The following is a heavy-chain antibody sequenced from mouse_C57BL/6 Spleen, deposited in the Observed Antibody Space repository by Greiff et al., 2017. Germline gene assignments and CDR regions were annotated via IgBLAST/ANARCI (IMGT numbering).Heavy chain of an antibody. CDR3: TDDYWYFDV. Sequence: EVKLQESGGGLVQPGGSMKLSCVASGFTFSNYWMNWVRQSPEKGLEWVAQIRLKSDNYATHYAESVKGRFTISRDDSKSSVYLQMNNLRAEDTGIYYCTDDYWYFDVWGTGTTVTVSS. CDR2: IRLKSDNYAT. V-gene: IGHV6-3*01. CDR1: GFTFSNYW. J-gene: IGHJ1*03.